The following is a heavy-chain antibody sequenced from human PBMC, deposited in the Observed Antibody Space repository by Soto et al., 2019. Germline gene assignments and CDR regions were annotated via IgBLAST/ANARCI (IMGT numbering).Heavy chain of an antibody. CDR3: ARDVSGGTDPWFFDL. CDR1: GYTSSIYG. Sequence: QGQLVQSGAEVKKPRASVNVSCKASGYTSSIYGISWVRQAPGQGREWMAWSSGYNGNIKYAQKFQGRVTVATDTTTTGAYIELRSLRSDDTAVYYCARDVSGGTDPWFFDLWGRGTLFTVSS. CDR2: SSGYNGNI. V-gene: IGHV1-18*04. J-gene: IGHJ2*01. D-gene: IGHD1-26*01.